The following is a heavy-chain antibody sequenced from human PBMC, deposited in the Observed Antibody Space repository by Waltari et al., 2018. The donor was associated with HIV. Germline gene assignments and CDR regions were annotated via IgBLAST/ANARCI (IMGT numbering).Heavy chain of an antibody. V-gene: IGHV3-43*01. Sequence: EVQLEESGGALLQPGGSLRRSCAAPGFRFDDYTMHWVRQAPGKGLEWVSLISWDGRNIQYADSVKGRFTVSRDNSKNSLSLQMNSLRTEDTALYYCAKGLPITFWGQGTTVTVSS. CDR3: AKGLPITF. CDR2: ISWDGRNI. CDR1: GFRFDDYT. J-gene: IGHJ6*02. D-gene: IGHD5-18*01.